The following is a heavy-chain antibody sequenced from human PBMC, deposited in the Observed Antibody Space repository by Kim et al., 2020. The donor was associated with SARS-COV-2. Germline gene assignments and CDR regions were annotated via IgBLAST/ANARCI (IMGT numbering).Heavy chain of an antibody. V-gene: IGHV1-46*01. J-gene: IGHJ6*02. Sequence: KFQGRVTMTRETSTSTVYMELSSLRSEDTAVYYCARDVVAGTFYYYGMDVWGQGTTVTVSS. D-gene: IGHD6-19*01. CDR3: ARDVVAGTFYYYGMDV.